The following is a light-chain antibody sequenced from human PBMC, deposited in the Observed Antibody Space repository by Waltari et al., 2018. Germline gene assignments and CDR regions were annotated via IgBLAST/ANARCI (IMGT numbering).Light chain of an antibody. J-gene: IGKJ3*01. CDR1: QSITNY. CDR2: DAS. V-gene: IGKV1-39*01. Sequence: DIQMPQSPSSLSASVVDRVPMTCRESQSITNYLSWYQHKLGEAPNLLVYDASTLVSGVPSRFNGSGSGTEFTLTISSLQPEDLATYYCLQTYSTLMFSFGPGTKVDL. CDR3: LQTYSTLMFS.